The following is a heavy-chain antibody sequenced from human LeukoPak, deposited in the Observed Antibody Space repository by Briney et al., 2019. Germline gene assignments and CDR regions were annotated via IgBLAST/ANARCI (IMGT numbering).Heavy chain of an antibody. Sequence: SETLSLTCTVSGGSISSYYWSWIRQPPGKGLEWIGYIYYSGSTNYNPSLKSRVTISVDTSKNQFSLKLSSVTAADTAVYYCARDADDVGDAFDIWGQGTMVTVSS. CDR3: ARDADDVGDAFDI. CDR2: IYYSGST. J-gene: IGHJ3*02. CDR1: GGSISSYY. V-gene: IGHV4-59*01. D-gene: IGHD1-1*01.